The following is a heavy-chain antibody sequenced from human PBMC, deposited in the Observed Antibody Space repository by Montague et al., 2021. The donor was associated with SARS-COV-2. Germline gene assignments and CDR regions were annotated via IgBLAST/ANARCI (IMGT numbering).Heavy chain of an antibody. CDR3: ARRVTGTTVHYYYYGMVV. J-gene: IGHJ6*02. V-gene: IGHV4-39*01. CDR2: IYYSGST. D-gene: IGHD1-20*01. CDR1: GGSISSSSYY. Sequence: SETLSLTCTVSGGSISSSSYYWGWIRQPPGKGLEWIGSIYYSGSTYYNPSLKSRVTISVDTSKNQFSLKLSSVTAADTAVYYCARRVTGTTVHYYYYGMVVWGQGTTVTVSS.